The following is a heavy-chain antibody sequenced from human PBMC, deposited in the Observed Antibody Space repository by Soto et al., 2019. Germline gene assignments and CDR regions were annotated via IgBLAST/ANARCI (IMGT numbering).Heavy chain of an antibody. D-gene: IGHD3-22*01. V-gene: IGHV1-69*01. CDR2: IMPIIGTA. J-gene: IGHJ4*02. Sequence: QVQLVQSGAEVKKPGTSVKVSCKASGGTFRSHVFNWVRQAPGQGLEWMGGIMPIIGTANDAQKFQSRGTISADESTRTAHMELRSLRSEDPAVYYCARYLVFRDGNISPLDYWVQGTLVTVSS. CDR3: ARYLVFRDGNISPLDY. CDR1: GGTFRSHV.